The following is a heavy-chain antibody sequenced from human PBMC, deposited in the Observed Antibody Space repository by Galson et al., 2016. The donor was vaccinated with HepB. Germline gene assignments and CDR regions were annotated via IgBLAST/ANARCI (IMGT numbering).Heavy chain of an antibody. Sequence: SLGLSCAVSGFSFNSYAFSWVRQTPGKGLEWVSAISGTGGTTDYADSVKGRFSISRDNSQNRLYLQMNSLRAEDTAVYYCAKENDFWSGYLSHWGQGVLVTVSS. CDR3: AKENDFWSGYLSH. CDR2: ISGTGGTT. V-gene: IGHV3-23*01. CDR1: GFSFNSYA. J-gene: IGHJ4*02. D-gene: IGHD3-3*01.